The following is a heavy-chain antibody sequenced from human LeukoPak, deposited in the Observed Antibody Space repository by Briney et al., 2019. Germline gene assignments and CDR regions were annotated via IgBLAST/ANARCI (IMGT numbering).Heavy chain of an antibody. CDR1: GGSISSYY. Sequence: SETLSLTCTVSGGSISSYYWSWIRQPPGKGLEGIGYIYYSGSTNYNPSLKSRVTISVDTSKNQFSLKLSSVTAADTAVYYCARGPAKYYDFWSGPYYYYYMDVWGKGTTVTVSS. CDR2: IYYSGST. J-gene: IGHJ6*03. V-gene: IGHV4-59*01. CDR3: ARGPAKYYDFWSGPYYYYYMDV. D-gene: IGHD3-3*01.